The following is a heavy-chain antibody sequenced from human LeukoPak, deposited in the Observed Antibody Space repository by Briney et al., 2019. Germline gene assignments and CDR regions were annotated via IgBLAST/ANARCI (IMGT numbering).Heavy chain of an antibody. V-gene: IGHV3-7*01. J-gene: IGHJ4*02. CDR3: ARLPYSWAFDY. Sequence: PGGSLRLSCAASGFTFSSYWMSWVRQAPGKGLEWVANIKQDGSEKNYVDSVRGRFTISRDNAKNSVYLQINSLRAEDTAVYYCARLPYSWAFDYWGQGTPVTVSS. CDR2: IKQDGSEK. CDR1: GFTFSSYW. D-gene: IGHD2-15*01.